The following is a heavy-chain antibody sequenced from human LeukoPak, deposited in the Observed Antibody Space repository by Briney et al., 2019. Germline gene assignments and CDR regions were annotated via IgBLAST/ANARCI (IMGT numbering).Heavy chain of an antibody. CDR2: ISWNSGSI. D-gene: IGHD3-22*01. V-gene: IGHV3-9*01. CDR1: GFTFDDYA. CDR3: AKCPLYYYDSSGYFDY. Sequence: GRSLRLSCAASGFTFDDYAMHWVRQAPGKGLEWVSGISWNSGSIGYADSVKGRFTISRDNAKNSLYLQMNSLRAEDTALYYCAKCPLYYYDSSGYFDYWGQGTLVTVSS. J-gene: IGHJ4*02.